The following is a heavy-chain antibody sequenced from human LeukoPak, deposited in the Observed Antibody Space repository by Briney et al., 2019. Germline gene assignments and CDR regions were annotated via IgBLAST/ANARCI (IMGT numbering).Heavy chain of an antibody. CDR2: ISAYNGNT. CDR1: GYTFPSYG. J-gene: IGHJ4*02. Sequence: GASVKVSCKASGYTFPSYGISWVRQAPGQGLEWMGWISAYNGNTNYAQKLQGRVTMTTDTSTSTAYMELRSLRSDDTAVYYCARDYPYYYDSSGYSAIDYWGQGTLVTVSS. D-gene: IGHD3-22*01. V-gene: IGHV1-18*01. CDR3: ARDYPYYYDSSGYSAIDY.